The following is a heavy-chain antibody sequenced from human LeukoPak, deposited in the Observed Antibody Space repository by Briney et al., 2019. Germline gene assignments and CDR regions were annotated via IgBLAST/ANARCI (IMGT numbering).Heavy chain of an antibody. J-gene: IGHJ4*02. CDR2: IYHSGNS. CDR1: GGSMYSYY. CDR3: RRLYLIYSSGGQNDY. V-gene: IGHV4-59*12. D-gene: IGHD6-19*01. Sequence: ASETLSLTCTVSGGSMYSYYWRWIRQPPGKGLEWIGNIYHSGNSNFIPSYNPSLKSRVTISVDTSKSQFSLKLSSVTAADTAVYYCRRLYLIYSSGGQNDYWGQGTLVTVSS.